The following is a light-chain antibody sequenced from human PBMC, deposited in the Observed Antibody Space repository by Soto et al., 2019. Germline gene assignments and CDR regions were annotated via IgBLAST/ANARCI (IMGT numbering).Light chain of an antibody. CDR1: QTLSSW. J-gene: IGKJ4*01. Sequence: DIQLTQSPSTLSGSLGDRVSLTCRASQTLSSWFAWYQRKPGKAPKLLIYKASTLKSGVPSRFSGSGSGTDFTLTISSLQPEDFATYYCQQVNVYPSTFGGGTKVDIK. V-gene: IGKV1-5*03. CDR2: KAS. CDR3: QQVNVYPST.